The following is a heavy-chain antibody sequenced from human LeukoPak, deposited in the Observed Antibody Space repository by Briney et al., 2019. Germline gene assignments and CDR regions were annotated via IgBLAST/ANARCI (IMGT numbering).Heavy chain of an antibody. CDR2: ISHDGNKR. D-gene: IGHD5-12*01. CDR3: ARGEREHSGYDFDY. V-gene: IGHV3-30*04. J-gene: IGHJ4*02. Sequence: PGGSLRLSCAASGFTLNTYAMHWVRQTPGKGLEWVAVISHDGNKRYYADSVKGRFTISRDSSKTTLYLQMDSLRAEDTAVYYCARGEREHSGYDFDYSGQGTLVTVSS. CDR1: GFTLNTYA.